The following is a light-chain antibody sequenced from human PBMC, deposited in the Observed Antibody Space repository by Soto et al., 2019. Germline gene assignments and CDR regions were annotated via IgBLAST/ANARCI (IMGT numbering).Light chain of an antibody. J-gene: IGKJ1*01. CDR1: QSVSSNY. V-gene: IGKV3-20*01. CDR2: GAS. Sequence: EVMLTQSPGTLSLSPGERATLSCRASQSVSSNYFAWYQQKSGQAPRLLIYGASNRATGIPDRFSGSGSGTDFTLTIRRLEPEDFAVYYCQQYDTSPRTFGQGTKVEFK. CDR3: QQYDTSPRT.